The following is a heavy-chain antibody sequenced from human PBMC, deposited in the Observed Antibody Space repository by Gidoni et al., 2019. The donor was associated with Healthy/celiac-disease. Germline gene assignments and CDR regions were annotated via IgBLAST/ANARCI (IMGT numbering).Heavy chain of an antibody. CDR2: IQYTGTT. CDR3: ARVGSGYPYYFDY. D-gene: IGHD3-22*01. J-gene: IGHJ4*02. Sequence: QVQLQESGPGLVKPSATLSLTCTVSGDSIRGYFWSWIRQPPGKGLEWIGYIQYTGTTNYNPSLKSRVTISVDTSKNQVSLKLSSLTGADTAVYYCARVGSGYPYYFDYWGQGTLVTVSS. CDR1: GDSIRGYF. V-gene: IGHV4-59*01.